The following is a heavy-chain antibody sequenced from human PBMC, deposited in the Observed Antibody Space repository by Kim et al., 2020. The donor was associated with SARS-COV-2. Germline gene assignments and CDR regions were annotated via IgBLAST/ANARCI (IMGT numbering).Heavy chain of an antibody. J-gene: IGHJ4*02. CDR2: IWYDGSNK. D-gene: IGHD3-22*01. Sequence: GGSLRLSCAASGFTFSSYGMHWVRQAPGKGLEWVAVIWYDGSNKYYADSVKGRFTISRDNSKNTLYLQMNSRRAEDTAVYYCARESVNYDSSGYSAGFDYWGQGTLVTVST. CDR3: ARESVNYDSSGYSAGFDY. V-gene: IGHV3-33*01. CDR1: GFTFSSYG.